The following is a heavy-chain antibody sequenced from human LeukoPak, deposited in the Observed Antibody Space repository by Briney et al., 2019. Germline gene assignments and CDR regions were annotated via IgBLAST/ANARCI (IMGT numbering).Heavy chain of an antibody. CDR1: GYTFTSYG. V-gene: IGHV1-18*01. D-gene: IGHD6-6*01. CDR2: ISAYNGNT. Sequence: WASVKVSCKASGYTFTSYGISWVRQAPGQGLEWMGWISAYNGNTNYAQKLQGRVTMTTDTSTSTAYMELRSLRSDDTAVYYCAKVAARRHFDYWGQGTLVTVSS. CDR3: AKVAARRHFDY. J-gene: IGHJ4*02.